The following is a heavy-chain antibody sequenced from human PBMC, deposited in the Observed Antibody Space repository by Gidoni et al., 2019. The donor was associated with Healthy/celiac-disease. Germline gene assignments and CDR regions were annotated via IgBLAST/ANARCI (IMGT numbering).Heavy chain of an antibody. CDR2: INPNSGGT. CDR3: ARVGYGLNWFDP. CDR1: GYTLTGYY. V-gene: IGHV1-2*06. J-gene: IGHJ5*02. D-gene: IGHD1-1*01. Sequence: QVQLVQSGAEVKKPGASVKVSCKTSGYTLTGYYMHWVRQAPGQGLEWRGRINPNSGGTNYAQKFQGRVTMTRDTSISTAYMELSRLRSDDTAVYYCARVGYGLNWFDPWGQGTLVTVSS.